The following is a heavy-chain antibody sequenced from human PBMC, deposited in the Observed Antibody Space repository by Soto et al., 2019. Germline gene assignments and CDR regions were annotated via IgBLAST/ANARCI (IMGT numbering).Heavy chain of an antibody. CDR1: GCTFESYT. J-gene: IGHJ4*01. CDR3: AKARCSGNSCYVPAY. V-gene: IGHV3-23*01. Sequence: GVSLRLPCTASGCTFESYTMAWVRQATGKGLEWVSSISGSGGSPSYADSVQGRFTISRDNSRNTLSLQMNSPRAEDTATYYCAKARCSGNSCYVPAYWGHGRLVTAPQ. D-gene: IGHD2-15*01. CDR2: ISGSGGSP.